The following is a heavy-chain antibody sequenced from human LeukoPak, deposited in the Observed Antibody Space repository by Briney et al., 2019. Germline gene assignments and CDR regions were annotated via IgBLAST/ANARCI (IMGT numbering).Heavy chain of an antibody. Sequence: SETLSLTCTVSGYSISSGYYWGWIRQPPGKGLEWIGSIYHSGSTYYNPSLKSRVTISVDTSKNQFSLKLSSVTAADTAVHYCARDLVYYDFWSGYYMLDYWGQGTLVTVSS. J-gene: IGHJ4*02. CDR3: ARDLVYYDFWSGYYMLDY. D-gene: IGHD3-3*01. CDR2: IYHSGST. V-gene: IGHV4-38-2*02. CDR1: GYSISSGYY.